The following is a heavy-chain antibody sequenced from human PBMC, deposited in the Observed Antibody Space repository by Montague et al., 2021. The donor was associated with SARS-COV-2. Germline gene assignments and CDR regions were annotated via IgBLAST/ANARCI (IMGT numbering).Heavy chain of an antibody. D-gene: IGHD2-21*02. V-gene: IGHV4-39*01. Sequence: SETLSLTCSVSGDSIGSGTFHWAWIRQSPGKGLEGIGSIFYGGKTDYNPSLESQATLSVDTSQNQFSLNLNSVTAADTAVYYCARLRVTSLSRPYCFDHSGQGTLVTVSS. CDR3: ARLRVTSLSRPYCFDH. J-gene: IGHJ4*02. CDR2: IFYGGKT. CDR1: GDSIGSGTFH.